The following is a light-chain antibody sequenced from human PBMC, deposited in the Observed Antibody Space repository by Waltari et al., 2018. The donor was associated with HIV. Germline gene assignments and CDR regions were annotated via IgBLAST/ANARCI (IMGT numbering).Light chain of an antibody. J-gene: IGLJ2*01. Sequence: QSALTQPASASGSPGQSINISFTGIPTDVSRSNLVSWYQHRPSKAPKPMIFEVDKRPSGVSNRFSGSKSGNTASLTISCLQAEDEADYYCCSYASSGTFVVFGGGTNLTVL. CDR2: EVD. V-gene: IGLV2-23*02. CDR3: CSYASSGTFVV. CDR1: PTDVSRSNL.